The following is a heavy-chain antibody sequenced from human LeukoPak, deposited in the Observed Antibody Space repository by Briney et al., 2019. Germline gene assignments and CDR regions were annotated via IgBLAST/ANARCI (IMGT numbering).Heavy chain of an antibody. CDR2: IYYSGST. V-gene: IGHV4-39*07. Sequence: SETLSLTCTVSGGSISSSSYYWGWLRQPPGKGLEWIGSIYYSGSTYYIPSLKSRVTISVDTSKNQFSLKLTSVTAADTAVYYCAREANYYGSGSYFEGTFDYWGQGSLVTVSS. CDR1: GGSISSSSYY. D-gene: IGHD3-10*01. CDR3: AREANYYGSGSYFEGTFDY. J-gene: IGHJ4*02.